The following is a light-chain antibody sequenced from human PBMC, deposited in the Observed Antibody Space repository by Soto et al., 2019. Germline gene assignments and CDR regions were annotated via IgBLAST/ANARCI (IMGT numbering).Light chain of an antibody. CDR2: GNS. J-gene: IGLJ1*01. CDR3: QSYDTSLSRV. V-gene: IGLV1-40*01. Sequence: LTQPPSVSGAPGQRVTISCTGSSSNIGAGYDVHWYQQLPGTAPKLLIYGNSNRPSGVPDRFSGSKSGTSASLAITGLQAEDEADYYCQSYDTSLSRVFGTGTKVTVL. CDR1: SSNIGAGYD.